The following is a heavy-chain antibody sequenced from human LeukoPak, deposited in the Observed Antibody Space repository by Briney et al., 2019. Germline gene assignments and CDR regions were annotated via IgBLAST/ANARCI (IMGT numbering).Heavy chain of an antibody. CDR1: GFTFSSYA. CDR2: ISGSGGST. J-gene: IGHJ4*02. V-gene: IGHV3-23*01. Sequence: GGSLRLSCAASGFTFSSYAMSWVRQAPGKGLEWVSAISGSGGSTYYADSVKGRFTISRDNSKNTLYLQMNSLRAEDTAVYYCARGNNWNDDRRYFDYWGQGTLVTVSS. CDR3: ARGNNWNDDRRYFDY. D-gene: IGHD1-1*01.